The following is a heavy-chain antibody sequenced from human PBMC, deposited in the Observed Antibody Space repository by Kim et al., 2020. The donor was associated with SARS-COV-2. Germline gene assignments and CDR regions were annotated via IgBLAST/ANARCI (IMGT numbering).Heavy chain of an antibody. J-gene: IGHJ2*01. CDR2: ISITSNTI. V-gene: IGHV3-48*02. CDR3: ARETTRTASGFTTPLRYFDL. Sequence: GGSLRLSYVASGFTLSDYSIHWVRQAPGKGLEWVSSISITSNTIYYADSVRGRFTLSRDTAENSVSLQMNTLGDDDTAVYYCARETTRTASGFTTPLRYFDLWGRGTLVTVSS. D-gene: IGHD3-22*01. CDR1: GFTLSDYS.